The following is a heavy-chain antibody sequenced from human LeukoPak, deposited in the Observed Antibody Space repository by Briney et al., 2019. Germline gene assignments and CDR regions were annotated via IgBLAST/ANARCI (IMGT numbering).Heavy chain of an antibody. V-gene: IGHV4-59*01. J-gene: IGHJ1*01. D-gene: IGHD4-17*01. Sequence: SETLSLTCTVSGGSISSYYWSWIRQPPGKGLEWIGYIYYSGSTNYNPSLKSRVTISVDTSKNQFSLKLSSVTAADTAVYYCASLAGDPAEYFQHWGQGTLVTVSS. CDR1: GGSISSYY. CDR3: ASLAGDPAEYFQH. CDR2: IYYSGST.